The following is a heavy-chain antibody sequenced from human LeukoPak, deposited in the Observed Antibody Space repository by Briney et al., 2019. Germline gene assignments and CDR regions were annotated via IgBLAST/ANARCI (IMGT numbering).Heavy chain of an antibody. D-gene: IGHD2/OR15-2a*01. CDR2: INPNSGGT. Sequence: GASVKVSCKASGYTFTGYYMHWVRQAPGQRLEWMGWINPNSGGTNYAQKFQGRVTMTRDTSISTAYMELSRLRSDDTAVYYCARELIDFYYYGMDVWGQGTTVTVSS. V-gene: IGHV1-2*02. J-gene: IGHJ6*02. CDR3: ARELIDFYYYGMDV. CDR1: GYTFTGYY.